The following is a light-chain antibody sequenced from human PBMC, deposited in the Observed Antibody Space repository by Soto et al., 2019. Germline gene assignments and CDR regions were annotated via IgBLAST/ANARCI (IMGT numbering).Light chain of an antibody. J-gene: IGKJ1*01. V-gene: IGKV1-5*01. Sequence: IQMTQSPSTLSASVGDRVTITCRASQTISTWLAWYQQKPGKAPKLLIYDVSTLESGVPSRFSGSGSGTEFTLTIGSVQPDDIATCYWQRYSILWTFGQGTKV. CDR3: QRYSILWT. CDR1: QTISTW. CDR2: DVS.